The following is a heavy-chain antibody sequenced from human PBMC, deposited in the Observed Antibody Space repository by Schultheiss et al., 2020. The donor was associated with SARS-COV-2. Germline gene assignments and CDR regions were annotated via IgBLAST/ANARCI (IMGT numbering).Heavy chain of an antibody. CDR2: ISSSGSTI. CDR3: AGGSYYRGFDP. D-gene: IGHD1-26*01. V-gene: IGHV3-48*04. J-gene: IGHJ5*02. Sequence: GGSLRLSCAASGFTFSSYSMNWVRQAPGKGLEWVSYISSSGSTIYYADSVKGRFTISRDNAKNSLYLQMNSLRAEDTAVYYCAGGSYYRGFDPWGQGTLVTVSS. CDR1: GFTFSSYS.